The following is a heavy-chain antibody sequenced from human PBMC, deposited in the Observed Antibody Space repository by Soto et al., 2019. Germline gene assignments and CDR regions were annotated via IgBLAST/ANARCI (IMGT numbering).Heavy chain of an antibody. J-gene: IGHJ4*01. CDR1: GGSITGYY. D-gene: IGHD5-18*01. CDR3: SRASGYSYGYDDFFDN. CDR2: FHFSGST. V-gene: IGHV4-59*12. Sequence: QVQLQESGPGLVKPSETLSLTCTVSGGSITGYYWTWLRQSPTNGLEWIGYFHFSGSTKYNPSLERTLITSADSSKNQHSLTLISVTAADTAVYYCSRASGYSYGYDDFFDNWGQGTLANVAS.